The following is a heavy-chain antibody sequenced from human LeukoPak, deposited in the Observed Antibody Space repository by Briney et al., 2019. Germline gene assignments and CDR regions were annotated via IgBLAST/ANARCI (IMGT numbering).Heavy chain of an antibody. J-gene: IGHJ4*02. D-gene: IGHD5-24*01. CDR2: INWNGGST. Sequence: GGSLRLSCAASGFTFDDYGMSWVRQAPGKGLEWVSGINWNGGSTGYADSVKGPFTISRDNAKNSLYLQMNSLRAEDTALYYCARGPGGDGYNWFNYWGQGTLVTVSS. CDR3: ARGPGGDGYNWFNY. CDR1: GFTFDDYG. V-gene: IGHV3-20*04.